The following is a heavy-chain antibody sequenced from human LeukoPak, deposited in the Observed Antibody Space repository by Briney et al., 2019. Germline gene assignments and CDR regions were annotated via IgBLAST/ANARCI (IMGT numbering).Heavy chain of an antibody. Sequence: SQTLSLTCAISGDSVSSNSTAWNWIRQSPSRGLEWLGRIYYRSKWYNDYAVSVKSRITINPDTSKNQFSLQLNSVTREDTAVYYCARMVYSSSWYNYYYMDGWGKGTTVTVSS. CDR3: ARMVYSSSWYNYYYMDG. CDR2: IYYRSKWYN. J-gene: IGHJ6*03. V-gene: IGHV6-1*01. D-gene: IGHD6-13*01. CDR1: GDSVSSNSTA.